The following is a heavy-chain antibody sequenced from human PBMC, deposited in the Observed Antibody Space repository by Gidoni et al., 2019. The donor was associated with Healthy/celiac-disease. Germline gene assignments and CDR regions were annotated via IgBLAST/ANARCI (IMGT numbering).Heavy chain of an antibody. Sequence: EVQLVESGGGLVQPGRSRRLSCAASGFTFDDYAMHWVRQAPGKGLEWVSGISWNSGSIGYADSVKGRFTISRDNAKNSLYLQMNSLRAEDTALYYCAKSYCSGGSCDTFDYWGQGTLVTVSS. CDR3: AKSYCSGGSCDTFDY. D-gene: IGHD2-15*01. CDR2: ISWNSGSI. CDR1: GFTFDDYA. V-gene: IGHV3-9*01. J-gene: IGHJ4*02.